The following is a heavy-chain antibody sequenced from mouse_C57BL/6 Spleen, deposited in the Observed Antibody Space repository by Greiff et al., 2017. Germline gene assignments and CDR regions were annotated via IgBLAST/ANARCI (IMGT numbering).Heavy chain of an antibody. J-gene: IGHJ3*01. CDR2: IDPENGDT. CDR1: GFNIKDDY. CDR3: IYGNYAWFAY. V-gene: IGHV14-4*01. Sequence: VQLQQSGAELVRPGASVKLSCTASGFNIKDDYMHWVKQRPEQGLEWIGWIDPENGDTEYASKFQGKATITADTSSNTAYLQLSSLTSEDTAVYYCIYGNYAWFAYWGQGTLVTVSA. D-gene: IGHD2-1*01.